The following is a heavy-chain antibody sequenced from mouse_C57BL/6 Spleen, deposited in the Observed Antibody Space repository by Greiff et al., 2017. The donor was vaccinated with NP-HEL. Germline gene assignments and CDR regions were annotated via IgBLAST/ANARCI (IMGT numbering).Heavy chain of an antibody. Sequence: QVQLKESGAELVKPGASVKISCKASGYAFSSYWMNWVKQRPGKGLEWIGQIYPGDGDTNYNGKFKGKATLTVDKSSSTAYMQLSSLTSEDSAVYFCARYGNYVRCDYWGQGTTRTVSS. V-gene: IGHV1-80*01. CDR3: ARYGNYVRCDY. CDR2: IYPGDGDT. D-gene: IGHD2-1*01. J-gene: IGHJ2*01. CDR1: GYAFSSYW.